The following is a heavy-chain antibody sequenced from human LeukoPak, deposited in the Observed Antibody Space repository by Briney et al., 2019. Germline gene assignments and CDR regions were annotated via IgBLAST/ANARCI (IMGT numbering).Heavy chain of an antibody. J-gene: IGHJ2*01. CDR2: IYPGDSDT. CDR1: GYSFTSYW. Sequence: GESLKISCKGSGYSFTSYWIGWARQMPGKGLEWMGIIYPGDSDTRYSPSFQGQVTISADKSISTAYLQWSSLKASDTAMYYCARTLGYCSSTSCPYWYFDLWGRGTLVTVSS. D-gene: IGHD2-2*01. V-gene: IGHV5-51*01. CDR3: ARTLGYCSSTSCPYWYFDL.